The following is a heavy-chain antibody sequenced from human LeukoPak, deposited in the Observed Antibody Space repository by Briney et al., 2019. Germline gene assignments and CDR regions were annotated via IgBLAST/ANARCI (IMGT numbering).Heavy chain of an antibody. V-gene: IGHV3-48*01. CDR2: ISGSSGII. D-gene: IGHD3-22*01. CDR3: GRGSTYYERRGQVPFYY. CDR1: GFTFSTYT. J-gene: IGHJ4*01. Sequence: AGGSLRLSCAASGFTFSTYTMNWVRQAPGKGLEWVSYISGSSGIIDYADSVRGRFTISRDNAKNSLYLQMNSLRAEDTAVYYCGRGSTYYERRGQVPFYYWGQGTLVTVFS.